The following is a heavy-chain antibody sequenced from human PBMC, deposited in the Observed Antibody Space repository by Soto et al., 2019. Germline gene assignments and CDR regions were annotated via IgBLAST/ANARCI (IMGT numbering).Heavy chain of an antibody. D-gene: IGHD6-19*01. V-gene: IGHV3-23*01. J-gene: IGHJ5*02. CDR2: INGGSGGST. Sequence: EVQLLESGGGLVQPGGSLRLSCAASGFSFSSYAMNWVRQAPGKGLEWVTTINGGSGGSTYYADSVKGRFTISRDNSKNTLYLQMNSLRAEDTAVYYCAKLADRIAVDWFDPWGQGTLVTVSS. CDR3: AKLADRIAVDWFDP. CDR1: GFSFSSYA.